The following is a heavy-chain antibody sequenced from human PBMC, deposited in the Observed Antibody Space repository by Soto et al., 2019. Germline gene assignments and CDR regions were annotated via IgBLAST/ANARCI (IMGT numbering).Heavy chain of an antibody. V-gene: IGHV3-48*01. CDR3: ARDYGSGMGAIVT. J-gene: IGHJ3*02. D-gene: IGHD3-10*01. CDR1: GFTFSSYS. Sequence: GGSLRLSCAASGFTFSSYSMNWVRQAPGKGLEWVSYISSSSSTIYYADSVKGRFTISRDNAKNSLYLQMNSLRAEDTAVYYCARDYGSGMGAIVTRGQGITITVS. CDR2: ISSSSSTI.